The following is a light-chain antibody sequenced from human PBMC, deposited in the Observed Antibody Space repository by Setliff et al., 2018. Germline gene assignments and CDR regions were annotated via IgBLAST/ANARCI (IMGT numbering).Light chain of an antibody. V-gene: IGLV2-8*01. CDR1: SSDVGGYNY. CDR2: AVT. J-gene: IGLJ2*01. Sequence: QSALTQPPSASGSPGQSVTISCTGTSSDVGGYNYVSWYQQHPGKAPKLMIYAVTKRPSGVPDRFSGSKSANTASLTVSGLQADDEADYYCSSYAGSNNYVLFGGGTKVTGL. CDR3: SSYAGSNNYVL.